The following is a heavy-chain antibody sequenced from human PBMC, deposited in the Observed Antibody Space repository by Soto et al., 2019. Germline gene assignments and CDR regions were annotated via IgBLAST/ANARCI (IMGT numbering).Heavy chain of an antibody. Sequence: QVHLQESAPGLVKPSGTLSLICVVSGDSLKTDHWWTWVRQPPGKGPEWIGEIYDGGDTNYNPSLESRLTLSVDKSKRQLSLRMTSVTAADTATYYCAGAVGRRAVPDHWGQGTLVTVPS. CDR1: GDSLKTDHW. D-gene: IGHD3-10*01. J-gene: IGHJ4*02. CDR3: AGAVGRRAVPDH. CDR2: IYDGGDT. V-gene: IGHV4-4*02.